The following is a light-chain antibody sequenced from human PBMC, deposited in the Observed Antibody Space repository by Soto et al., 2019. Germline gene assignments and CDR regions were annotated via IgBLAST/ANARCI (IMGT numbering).Light chain of an antibody. CDR1: QSLTSSY. V-gene: IGKV3-20*01. Sequence: EIVLTQSPGTLSLSPGETATLSCRASQSLTSSYLAWYQQRPGQAPSLLIYGVSSRATGIPDRFSGSGSGTDFTLTISRLEPEDFAVYYCQQYDSSPRTFGQGTKVDIK. J-gene: IGKJ1*01. CDR3: QQYDSSPRT. CDR2: GVS.